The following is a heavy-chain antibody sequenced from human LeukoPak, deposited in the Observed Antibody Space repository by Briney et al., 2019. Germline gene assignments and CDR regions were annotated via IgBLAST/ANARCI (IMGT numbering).Heavy chain of an antibody. J-gene: IGHJ4*02. CDR1: GYSISSGDYY. Sequence: SETLSLTCAVSGYSISSGDYYWSWIRQPPGKGLEWIGFIYHSGNTYYNPSLKSRLTISVDTPRNQFSLKLRSVTAADTAVYYCARGGTRITIVGVVINDFDYWGQGTLVTVSS. V-gene: IGHV4-30-4*08. CDR2: IYHSGNT. CDR3: ARGGTRITIVGVVINDFDY. D-gene: IGHD3-3*01.